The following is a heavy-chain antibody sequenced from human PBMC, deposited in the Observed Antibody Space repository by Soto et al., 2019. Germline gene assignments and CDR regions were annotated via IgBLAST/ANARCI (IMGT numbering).Heavy chain of an antibody. CDR1: GGAISGSHW. Sequence: SETLSLTCAVSGGAISGSHWWSWVRQPPGRPLKWIAEIYHNENTNYNPSLRSRVTISVDKSKNQFSLNLISVTAADTAMYYCAGDPVAASGTAFDVWGQGTMVTVSS. CDR2: IYHNENT. D-gene: IGHD6-13*01. J-gene: IGHJ3*01. V-gene: IGHV4-4*02. CDR3: AGDPVAASGTAFDV.